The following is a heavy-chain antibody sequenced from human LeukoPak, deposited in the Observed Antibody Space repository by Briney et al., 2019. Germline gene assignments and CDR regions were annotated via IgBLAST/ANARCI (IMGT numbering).Heavy chain of an antibody. J-gene: IGHJ5*02. D-gene: IGHD1-1*01. CDR3: ARVNWNYWFDP. Sequence: ASVKVSCKSSGYTFTGYYIHWVRQAPGQGLEWMGWINPNSGGTSYAQKFQGRVTMTRDTSISTAYMELSRLRSDDTAVYYCARVNWNYWFDPWGQGTLVTVSS. CDR2: INPNSGGT. V-gene: IGHV1-2*02. CDR1: GYTFTGYY.